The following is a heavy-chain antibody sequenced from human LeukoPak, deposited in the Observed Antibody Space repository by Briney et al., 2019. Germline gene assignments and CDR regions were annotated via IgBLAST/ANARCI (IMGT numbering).Heavy chain of an antibody. V-gene: IGHV1-2*02. Sequence: ASVKVSCKASGYTFTGYYMHWVRQAPGQGLEWMGWINPNSGGTNYAQKFQGRVAMTRNTSISTAYMELSSLRSEDTAVYYCARDSSITGHSATNDYWGQGTLVTVSS. J-gene: IGHJ4*02. CDR3: ARDSSITGHSATNDY. CDR1: GYTFTGYY. CDR2: INPNSGGT. D-gene: IGHD3-10*01.